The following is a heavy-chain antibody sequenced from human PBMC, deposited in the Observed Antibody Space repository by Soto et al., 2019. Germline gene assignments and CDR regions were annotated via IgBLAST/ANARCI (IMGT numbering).Heavy chain of an antibody. CDR1: GFTFSSYS. V-gene: IGHV3-48*01. Sequence: PGGSLRLSCAASGFTFSSYSMNWVRQAPGKGLEWVSYISSSSSTIYYAASVKGRFTISRDNAKNSLYLQMNSLRAEDTAVYYCARDSDPSTGASGPYWGQGTLVTVSS. D-gene: IGHD1-26*01. J-gene: IGHJ4*02. CDR2: ISSSSSTI. CDR3: ARDSDPSTGASGPY.